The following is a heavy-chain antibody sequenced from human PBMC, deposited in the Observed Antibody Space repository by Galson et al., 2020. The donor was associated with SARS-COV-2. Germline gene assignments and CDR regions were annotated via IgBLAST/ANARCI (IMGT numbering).Heavy chain of an antibody. CDR2: INSDGSGT. V-gene: IGHV3-74*01. Sequence: GEFLKISCAASGFTFSSYLMHWVRRAPGKGLVWVSRINSDGSGTSYADSVKGRFTISRDNAKNTLYLQMSSLRAEDTAVYYCARGGGVHYSSVWGGYYYYGVDVWGQGSTVIVSS. D-gene: IGHD3-16*01. CDR1: GFTFSSYL. CDR3: ARGGGVHYSSVWGGYYYYGVDV. J-gene: IGHJ6*02.